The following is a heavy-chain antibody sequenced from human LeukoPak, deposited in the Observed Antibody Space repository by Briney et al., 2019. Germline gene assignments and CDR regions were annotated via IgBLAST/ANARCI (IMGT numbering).Heavy chain of an antibody. V-gene: IGHV3-21*01. CDR2: ISSSSSYI. CDR1: GFTFSSYS. CDR3: ASPFVCVDTAMDAGCYFDY. J-gene: IGHJ4*02. D-gene: IGHD5-18*01. Sequence: GGSLRLSCAASGFTFSSYSMNWVRQAPGKGLEWFSSISSSSSYIYFAVSVKGRFTISRDNAKNSMYMQMNSLRAEDTAVYYCASPFVCVDTAMDAGCYFDYWGQGTLVTVSS.